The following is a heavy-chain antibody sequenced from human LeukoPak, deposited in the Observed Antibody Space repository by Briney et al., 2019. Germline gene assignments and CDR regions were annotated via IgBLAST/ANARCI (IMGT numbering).Heavy chain of an antibody. CDR2: ISYDGSNK. CDR1: GFTFSSYG. CDR3: TSGIAAAGTIVHGY. D-gene: IGHD6-13*01. J-gene: IGHJ4*02. V-gene: IGHV3-30*03. Sequence: QPGRSLRLSCAASGFTFSSYGMHWVRHAPGKGLEWVAVISYDGSNKYYADSVKGRFTISRDNSKNTLYLQMNSLRAEDTAVYYCTSGIAAAGTIVHGYWGQGTLVTVSS.